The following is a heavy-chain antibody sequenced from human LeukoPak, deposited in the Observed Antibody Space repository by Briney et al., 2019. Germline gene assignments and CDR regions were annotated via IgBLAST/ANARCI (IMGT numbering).Heavy chain of an antibody. V-gene: IGHV4-59*01. CDR2: IYYSGST. J-gene: IGHJ4*02. CDR3: ARAGSSSSEFDY. CDR1: GVSISSYY. Sequence: PSETLSLTCTVSGVSISSYYWSWIRQPPGKGLEWIGYIYYSGSTNYNPSLKSRVTISVDTSKNQFSLKLSSVTAADTAVYYCARAGSSSSEFDYWGQGTLVTVSS. D-gene: IGHD6-6*01.